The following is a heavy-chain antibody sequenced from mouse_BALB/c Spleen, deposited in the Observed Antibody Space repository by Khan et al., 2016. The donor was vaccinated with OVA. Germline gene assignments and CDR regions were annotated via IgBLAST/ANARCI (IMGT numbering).Heavy chain of an antibody. CDR1: GYTFTNYG. CDR3: ARSGWLLPPMDY. J-gene: IGHJ4*01. Sequence: LVESGPELKKPGETVKISCKASGYTFTNYGMNWVKQSPGKGLKWMGWINTNTGEPTYAEEFKGRFAFSLETSASTAYLQINNIKNEDTATYFGARSGWLLPPMDYWGQGTSVTVSS. D-gene: IGHD2-3*01. CDR2: INTNTGEP. V-gene: IGHV9-3*02.